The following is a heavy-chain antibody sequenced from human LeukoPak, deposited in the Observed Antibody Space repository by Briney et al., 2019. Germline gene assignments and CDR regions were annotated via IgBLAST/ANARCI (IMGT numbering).Heavy chain of an antibody. D-gene: IGHD1-1*01. CDR2: ISGSGGST. V-gene: IGHV3-23*01. J-gene: IGHJ3*02. CDR1: GFTFRSYA. CDR3: ARGAHWDDDSFDI. Sequence: PGGSLRLSCAASGFTFRSYAMSWVRQAPGKGLEWVSGISGSGGSTYYTDSVKGRFTISRDNSKNTLYLQVTSLRAEDTAVYYCARGAHWDDDSFDIWGQGTMVTVSS.